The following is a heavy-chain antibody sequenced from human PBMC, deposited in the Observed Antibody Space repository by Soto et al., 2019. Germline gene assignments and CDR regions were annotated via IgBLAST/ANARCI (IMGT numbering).Heavy chain of an antibody. CDR1: GGSISSYY. CDR2: IYYSGST. V-gene: IGHV4-59*01. D-gene: IGHD3-3*01. J-gene: IGHJ6*02. CDR3: ARERFDDFWSGHKPKNLQYHYYGMDV. Sequence: SETLSLTCTVSGGSISSYYWSWIRQPPGKGLEWIGYIYYSGSTNYNPSLKSRVTISVDTSKNQFSLKLSSVTAADTAVYYCARERFDDFWSGHKPKNLQYHYYGMDVWGQGTTVTVSS.